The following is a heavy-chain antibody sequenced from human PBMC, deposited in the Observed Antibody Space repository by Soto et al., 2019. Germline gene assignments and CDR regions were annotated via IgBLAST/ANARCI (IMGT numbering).Heavy chain of an antibody. CDR2: IDWDDDK. D-gene: IGHD2-2*01. CDR1: GFSLSTSGMC. J-gene: IGHJ5*02. CDR3: ARIGDCISTSRNNWFDP. V-gene: IGHV2-70*11. Sequence: SGPTLVNPTQTLTLTCTFSGFSLSTSGMCVSWIRQPPGKALEWLARIDWDDDKYYSTSLKTRLTISKDTSKNQVVLTMTNMDPVETATYYCARIGDCISTSRNNWFDPWGQGTLVTVSS.